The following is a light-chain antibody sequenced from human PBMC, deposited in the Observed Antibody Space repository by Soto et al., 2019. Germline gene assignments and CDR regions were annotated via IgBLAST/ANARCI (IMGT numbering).Light chain of an antibody. CDR2: GAS. J-gene: IGKJ5*01. Sequence: EVVLTQSPGTRSLSPGERATLSCRASQSVSSSYLVWYQQKPGQAPRLLIYGASSRATGIPDRFSGSGAGTDFTLNISRLEPEDFAVYYCQQYGTSPITFGQGTRLEIK. CDR1: QSVSSSY. V-gene: IGKV3-20*01. CDR3: QQYGTSPIT.